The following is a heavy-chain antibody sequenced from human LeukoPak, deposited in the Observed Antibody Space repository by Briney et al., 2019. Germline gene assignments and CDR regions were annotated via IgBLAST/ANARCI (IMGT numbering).Heavy chain of an antibody. V-gene: IGHV4-39*07. D-gene: IGHD5-12*01. J-gene: IGHJ4*02. CDR3: ARAPVATPRFLDS. CDR1: GDSISNSNYY. Sequence: SETLSLTCNVSGDSISNSNYYWGWIRQPPGKGLEWIGFIYFTGSTHYNPSLKSRVAISVDTSKNQFSLKVSFVTAADTAVYYCARAPVATPRFLDSWGQGTLVIVSS. CDR2: IYFTGST.